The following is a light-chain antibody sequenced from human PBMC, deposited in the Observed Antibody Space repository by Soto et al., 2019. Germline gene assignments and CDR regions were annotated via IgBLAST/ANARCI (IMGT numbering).Light chain of an antibody. J-gene: IGKJ1*01. CDR1: QSVSNY. CDR3: HRYNPRLRT. V-gene: IGKV3-11*01. Sequence: ILLCLSATTLSSYPGKRATRSCRASQSVSNYLAWYQQNPGQVPRLLIHDSSNRSTGIPARFSGSGSGTEYTLCLTGLKSEDIGVYYCHRYNPRLRTFGQGTKVDIK. CDR2: DSS.